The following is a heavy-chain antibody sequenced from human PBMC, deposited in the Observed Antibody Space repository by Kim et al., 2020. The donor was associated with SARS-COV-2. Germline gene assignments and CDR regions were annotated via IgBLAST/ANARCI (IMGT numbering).Heavy chain of an antibody. D-gene: IGHD2-21*02. Sequence: GGSLRLSCAASGITVSSDYMSWVRQAPGKGLEWVSVIYSDGSTYYSDSVKGRFTMSRDNTNNMVYLQMNSLRAEDTAVYYCARGGGAYCGGDCDRTFDYWGQGTLVTVSP. J-gene: IGHJ4*02. CDR3: ARGGGAYCGGDCDRTFDY. CDR1: GITVSSDY. CDR2: IYSDGST. V-gene: IGHV3-66*01.